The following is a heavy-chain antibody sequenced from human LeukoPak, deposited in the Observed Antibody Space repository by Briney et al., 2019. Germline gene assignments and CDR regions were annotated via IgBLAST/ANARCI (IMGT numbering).Heavy chain of an antibody. J-gene: IGHJ4*02. Sequence: PSETLSLTCTASGGSISSSSYYWGWIRQPPGKGLEWIGSIYYSGSTYYNPSLKSRVAISVDTSKNQFSLKLSSVTAADTAVYYCARLGVGALYIDYPGRGTLVTVSS. D-gene: IGHD1-26*01. CDR2: IYYSGST. CDR1: GGSISSSSYY. CDR3: ARLGVGALYIDY. V-gene: IGHV4-39*01.